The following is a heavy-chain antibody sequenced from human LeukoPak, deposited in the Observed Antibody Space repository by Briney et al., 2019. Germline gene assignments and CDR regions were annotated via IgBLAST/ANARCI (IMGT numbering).Heavy chain of an antibody. CDR3: ARNPLLRYFDWLSPFDY. Sequence: ASETLSLTCAVYGGSFSGYYWSWIRQPPGKGLEWIGEINHSGSTNYNPSLKSRVTISVDTSKNQFSLKLSSVTAADTAVYYCARNPLLRYFDWLSPFDYWGQGTLVTVSS. V-gene: IGHV4-34*01. CDR2: INHSGST. J-gene: IGHJ4*02. D-gene: IGHD3-9*01. CDR1: GGSFSGYY.